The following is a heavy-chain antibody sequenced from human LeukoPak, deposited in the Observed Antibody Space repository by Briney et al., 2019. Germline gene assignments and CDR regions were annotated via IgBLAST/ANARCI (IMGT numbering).Heavy chain of an antibody. CDR2: ITNSGYT. CDR1: GVSFDDYY. J-gene: IGHJ4*02. Sequence: SETLSLTCAVSGVSFDDYYRDWGCQTPGKGLEWIGEITNSGYTNDSPSLKSRVTLSNATSKKQFSLNLRSVTVADEGNYYVARMATGHDSGGQGTLVTVSS. CDR3: ARMATGHDS. D-gene: IGHD5-12*01. V-gene: IGHV4-34*01.